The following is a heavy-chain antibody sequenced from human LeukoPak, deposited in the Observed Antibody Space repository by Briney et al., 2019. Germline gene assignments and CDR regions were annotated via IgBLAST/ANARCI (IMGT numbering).Heavy chain of an antibody. CDR2: IYYSGST. D-gene: IGHD3-3*01. CDR1: GGSISSYY. Sequence: SETLSLTCTVSGGSISSYYWSWIRQPPGKGLEWIGYIYYSGSTNYNPSLKSRVTISVDTSKNQFSLKLSSVTAADTAVYYCASAEYYDFWSGHFDYWGQGTLVTVSS. V-gene: IGHV4-59*01. CDR3: ASAEYYDFWSGHFDY. J-gene: IGHJ4*02.